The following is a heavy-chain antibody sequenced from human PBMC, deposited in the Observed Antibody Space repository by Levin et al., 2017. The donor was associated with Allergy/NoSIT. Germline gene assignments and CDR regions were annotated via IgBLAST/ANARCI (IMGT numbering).Heavy chain of an antibody. Sequence: GGSLRLSCAASGFTFSSYAMHWVRQAPGKGLEWVAVISYDGSNKYYADSVKGRFTISRDNSKNTLYLQMNSLRAEDTAVYYCATDMAAAQSGAFDIWGQGTMVTVSS. CDR2: ISYDGSNK. D-gene: IGHD6-13*01. CDR1: GFTFSSYA. J-gene: IGHJ3*02. CDR3: ATDMAAAQSGAFDI. V-gene: IGHV3-30-3*01.